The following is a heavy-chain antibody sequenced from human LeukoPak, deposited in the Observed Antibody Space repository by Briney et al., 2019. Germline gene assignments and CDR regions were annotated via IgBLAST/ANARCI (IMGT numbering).Heavy chain of an antibody. CDR2: IYYSGST. Sequence: SKTLSLTCSVSGGSISSYHWSWIRQPPGKGLEWIGYIYYSGSTNYNPSLKSRVTMSVDTSKNQFSLRLSSVTAADTAFYYCARDRGVSGFDYWGQGTLVTVSS. CDR3: ARDRGVSGFDY. J-gene: IGHJ4*02. CDR1: GGSISSYH. V-gene: IGHV4-59*12. D-gene: IGHD6-13*01.